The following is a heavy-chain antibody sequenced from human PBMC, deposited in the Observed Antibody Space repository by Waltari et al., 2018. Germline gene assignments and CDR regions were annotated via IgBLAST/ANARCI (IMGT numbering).Heavy chain of an antibody. V-gene: IGHV4-4*07. J-gene: IGHJ5*02. Sequence: QVQLQESGPGLVKPSETLSLICTVSGGSISSNYWTWIRQPAGKGLEWIGRIFASGSTNYNPSLKRRVTMSVETSKNQFSLKLSSVTAADTAVYDCASGNYDFWSGSGGNWFDPWGQGILVTVSS. CDR3: ASGNYDFWSGSGGNWFDP. D-gene: IGHD3-3*01. CDR2: IFASGST. CDR1: GGSISSNY.